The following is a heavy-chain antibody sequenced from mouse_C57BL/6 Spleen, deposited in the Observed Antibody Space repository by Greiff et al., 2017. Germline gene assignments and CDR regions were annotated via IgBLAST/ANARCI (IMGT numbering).Heavy chain of an antibody. CDR2: ISSGGSYT. CDR3: ARQAWDY. J-gene: IGHJ2*01. Sequence: EVKLMESGGDLVKPGGSLKLSCAASGFTFSSYGMSWVRQTPDKRLEWVANISSGGSYTYYPDSVKGRFTISRDNAKNTLYLQMSSLKSEDTAMYYWARQAWDYWGQGTTLTVSS. CDR1: GFTFSSYG. V-gene: IGHV5-6*01.